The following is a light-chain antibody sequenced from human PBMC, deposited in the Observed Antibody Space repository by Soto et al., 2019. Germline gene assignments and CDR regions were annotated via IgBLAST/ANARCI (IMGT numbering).Light chain of an antibody. V-gene: IGLV2-8*01. CDR1: SSDVGGYNF. J-gene: IGLJ1*01. CDR3: CSFAGSNNRV. Sequence: QSVLTQPPSASGSRGQSVIISCTGTSSDVGGYNFVSWYQQHPGKAPKLLIYEVTQRPSGVPDRFSGSKSGNTASLTVSGLQAEDEADYYCCSFAGSNNRVFGTGTKVTVL. CDR2: EVT.